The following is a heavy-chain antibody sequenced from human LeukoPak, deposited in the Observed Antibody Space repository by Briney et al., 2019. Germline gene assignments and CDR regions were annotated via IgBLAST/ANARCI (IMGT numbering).Heavy chain of an antibody. D-gene: IGHD5-12*01. Sequence: GGSLRLSCAASGFTFSSYGMSWVRQAPGKGLEWVSAISGSGGSTYYADSVKGRFTISRDNSKNTLYLQMNSLRAEDTAVYYCARDSSSWIYSGYEGGPDYWGQGTLVTVSS. CDR2: ISGSGGST. J-gene: IGHJ4*02. CDR3: ARDSSSWIYSGYEGGPDY. V-gene: IGHV3-23*01. CDR1: GFTFSSYG.